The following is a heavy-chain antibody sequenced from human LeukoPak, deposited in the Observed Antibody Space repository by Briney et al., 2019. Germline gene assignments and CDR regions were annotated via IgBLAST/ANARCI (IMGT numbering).Heavy chain of an antibody. CDR1: GFTFSSYA. CDR3: VRSMVRGSRPPFDY. D-gene: IGHD3-10*01. CDR2: ISSNGGST. Sequence: GGSLRLSCSASGFTFSSYAMHWVRQAPGKGLEYVSAISSNGGSTYYADSVKGRFTISRDNSKNTLYLQMSSQRAEDTAVYYCVRSMVRGSRPPFDYWGQGTLVTVSS. J-gene: IGHJ4*02. V-gene: IGHV3-64D*06.